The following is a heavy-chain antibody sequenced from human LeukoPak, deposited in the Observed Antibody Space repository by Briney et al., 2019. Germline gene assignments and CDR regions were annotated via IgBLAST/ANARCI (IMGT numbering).Heavy chain of an antibody. J-gene: IGHJ4*02. CDR3: ARKPIVSSSWYYFDY. D-gene: IGHD6-13*01. Sequence: SQTLSLTCTVSGGSISSGDYYWSWIRQPPGKGLEWIGSIYYSGSPYYNPSLKSRVTISVDTSNNQFSLKLSSVTAADTAVYYCARKPIVSSSWYYFDYWGQGTLVTVSS. CDR1: GGSISSGDYY. V-gene: IGHV4-30-4*01. CDR2: IYYSGSP.